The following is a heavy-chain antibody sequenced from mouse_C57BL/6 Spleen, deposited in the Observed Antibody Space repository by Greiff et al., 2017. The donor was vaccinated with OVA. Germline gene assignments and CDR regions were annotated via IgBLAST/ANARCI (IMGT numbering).Heavy chain of an antibody. CDR1: GYTFTDYY. Sequence: VQLQQSGPELVKPGASVKISCKASGYTFTDYYMNWVKQSHGKSLEWIGDINPNNGGTSYNQKFKGKATLTVDKSSSTAYMELRSLTSEDSAVYYCVKSPYYGSSYWYFDVWGAGTTVTVSS. D-gene: IGHD1-1*01. V-gene: IGHV1-26*01. J-gene: IGHJ1*01. CDR2: INPNNGGT. CDR3: VKSPYYGSSYWYFDV.